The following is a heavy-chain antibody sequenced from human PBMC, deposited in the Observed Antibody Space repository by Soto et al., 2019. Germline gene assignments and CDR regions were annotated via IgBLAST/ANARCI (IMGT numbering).Heavy chain of an antibody. Sequence: PSETLSLTCAVYGGSFSGYYWSWIRQPPGKGLEWIGEINHSGSTNYNPSLKSRVTISVVTSKNQFSLKLSSVTAADTAVYYCARGAGATVTTFYYYYYGMDVWGQGTTVTVSS. V-gene: IGHV4-34*01. CDR1: GGSFSGYY. CDR2: INHSGST. J-gene: IGHJ6*02. D-gene: IGHD4-17*01. CDR3: ARGAGATVTTFYYYYYGMDV.